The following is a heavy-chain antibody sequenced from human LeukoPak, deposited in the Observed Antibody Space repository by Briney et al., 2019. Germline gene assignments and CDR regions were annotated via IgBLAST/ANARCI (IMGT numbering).Heavy chain of an antibody. J-gene: IGHJ3*01. V-gene: IGHV1-8*01. CDR2: MSPTGGKT. D-gene: IGHD3-22*01. Sequence: ASVKVSCKASGYTFTSYTSYDINWVRRASGQGLEWMGWMSPTGGKTGYAQMFQGRVTMTWDTSLNTVYMELSGLTSEDTAVYYCARGFYDSSGYSHDAFDVWGQGSMVTVSS. CDR1: GYTFTSYTSYD. CDR3: ARGFYDSSGYSHDAFDV.